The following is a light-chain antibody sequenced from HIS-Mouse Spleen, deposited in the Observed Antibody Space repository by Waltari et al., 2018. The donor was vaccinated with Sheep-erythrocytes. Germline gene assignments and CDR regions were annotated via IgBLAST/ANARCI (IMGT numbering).Light chain of an antibody. CDR2: QDS. V-gene: IGLV3-1*01. Sequence: SYELTQPPSVSVSPGQTASIPCSGDKVGYNYACWYQQKPGQSPVLVIYQDSKRPSGIPERFSGSNSGNTATLTISGTQAMDEADYYCQAWDSSTAVFGGGTKLTVL. CDR1: KVGYNY. J-gene: IGLJ2*01. CDR3: QAWDSSTAV.